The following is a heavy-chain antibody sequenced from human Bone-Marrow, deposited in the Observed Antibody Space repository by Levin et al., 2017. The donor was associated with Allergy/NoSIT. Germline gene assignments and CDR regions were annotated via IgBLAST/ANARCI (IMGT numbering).Heavy chain of an antibody. D-gene: IGHD1-1*01. V-gene: IGHV4-61*02. Sequence: SQTLSLTCTVSGGSIRSGSYYWSWIRQPAGKGLEWIGRIYTSGSTNYNPSLKSRVTISVDTSKNQFSLKLSSVTAADTAVYYCARSYWNFDYWGQGILVTVSS. CDR1: GGSIRSGSYY. J-gene: IGHJ4*02. CDR3: ARSYWNFDY. CDR2: IYTSGST.